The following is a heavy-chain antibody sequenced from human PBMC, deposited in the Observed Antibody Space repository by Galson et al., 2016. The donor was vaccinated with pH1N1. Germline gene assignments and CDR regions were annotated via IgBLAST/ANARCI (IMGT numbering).Heavy chain of an antibody. CDR1: GFTFNSYV. Sequence: SLRLSCAASGFTFNSYVMHWVRQASGKGLEWVGRIRSKADSYATAYAASMKGRFTISRDDSKNTTFLQMNSLNTEDTAVYYCTRSRGYGFDYWGQGTLVTVSS. CDR3: TRSRGYGFDY. CDR2: IRSKADSYAT. D-gene: IGHD5-12*01. J-gene: IGHJ4*02. V-gene: IGHV3-73*01.